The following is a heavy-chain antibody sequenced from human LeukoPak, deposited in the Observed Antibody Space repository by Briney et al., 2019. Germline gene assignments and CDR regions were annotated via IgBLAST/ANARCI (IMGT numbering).Heavy chain of an antibody. D-gene: IGHD3-22*01. CDR1: GFTFSSYG. CDR2: IWYDGSNK. Sequence: GGSLRLSCAASGFTFSSYGMHWVRQAPGKGLEWVAVIWYDGSNKYYADSVKGRFTISRDNSKNTLYLQMNSLRAEDTAVYYCAREGVDDSSGYSDYWGQGTLVTVSS. J-gene: IGHJ4*02. CDR3: AREGVDDSSGYSDY. V-gene: IGHV3-33*01.